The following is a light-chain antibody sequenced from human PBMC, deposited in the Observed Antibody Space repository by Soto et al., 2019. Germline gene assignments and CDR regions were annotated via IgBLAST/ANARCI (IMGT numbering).Light chain of an antibody. CDR2: ASS. CDR1: QSITTY. J-gene: IGKJ2*01. Sequence: DIQLTQSPSSLSASVGDRVTIACRASQSITTYLNWYQQKPGRAPKLLIYASSTLQNGVPSRFSGSGSGTDFTLTISGLQPEDFATYYCQQSFTTLTYTFGQGTRLEV. V-gene: IGKV1-39*01. CDR3: QQSFTTLTYT.